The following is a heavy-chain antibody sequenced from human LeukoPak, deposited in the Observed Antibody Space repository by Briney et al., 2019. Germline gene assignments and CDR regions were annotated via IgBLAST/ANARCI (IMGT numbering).Heavy chain of an antibody. Sequence: GSLRLSCAASGFTFSSYAMSSVRQAPGKGLEWVSAISGSGGSTYYADSVKGRFTISRDNSKNTLYLQMNSLRAEDTAVYYCAKAKAPLYSSGWSGDYWGQGTLVTVSS. V-gene: IGHV3-23*01. CDR2: ISGSGGST. CDR1: GFTFSSYA. D-gene: IGHD6-19*01. CDR3: AKAKAPLYSSGWSGDY. J-gene: IGHJ4*02.